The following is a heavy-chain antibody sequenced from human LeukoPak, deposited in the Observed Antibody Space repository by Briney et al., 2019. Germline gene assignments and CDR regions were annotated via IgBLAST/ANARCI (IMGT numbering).Heavy chain of an antibody. V-gene: IGHV1-46*01. J-gene: IGHJ5*02. Sequence: ASVKVSCKASGYTFTSYYMHWVRQAPGQGLEWMGIINPSGGSTSYAQKFQGRVTMTRDTSISTAYMELSRLRSDDTAVYYCARVKPSVKRGAYYYDSNGARENWFDPWGQGTLVTVSS. D-gene: IGHD3-22*01. CDR3: ARVKPSVKRGAYYYDSNGARENWFDP. CDR1: GYTFTSYY. CDR2: INPSGGST.